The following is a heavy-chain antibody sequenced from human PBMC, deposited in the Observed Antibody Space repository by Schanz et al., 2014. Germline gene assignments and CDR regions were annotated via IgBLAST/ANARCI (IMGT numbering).Heavy chain of an antibody. D-gene: IGHD3-9*01. V-gene: IGHV3-48*01. Sequence: EEQLVESGGGSLQPGGSLRLSCTASGFPFSRFSMIWVRQAPGKGLEWLAYISGGSNAIYYADSVKGRFTISRDNSKNSLYLQMNSLSAEDTAVYYCAKRNHDMQSLPLDYWGQGTLVIVSS. CDR2: ISGGSNAI. CDR1: GFPFSRFS. J-gene: IGHJ4*02. CDR3: AKRNHDMQSLPLDY.